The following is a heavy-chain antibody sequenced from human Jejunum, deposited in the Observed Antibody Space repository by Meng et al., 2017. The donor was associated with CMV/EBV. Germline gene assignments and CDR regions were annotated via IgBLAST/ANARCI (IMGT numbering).Heavy chain of an antibody. CDR1: GGSINTSGNF. CDR2: IYYFRGGT. Sequence: SGGSINTSGNFWSWIRQRPGKGLEWIGNIYYFRGGTTYNPSFKSRVTISMDTSRNQFSLKLTSVTAADTAVYYCARLLWSGDVYFDYWGQGTLVTVSS. V-gene: IGHV4-31*02. D-gene: IGHD3-3*01. CDR3: ARLLWSGDVYFDY. J-gene: IGHJ4*02.